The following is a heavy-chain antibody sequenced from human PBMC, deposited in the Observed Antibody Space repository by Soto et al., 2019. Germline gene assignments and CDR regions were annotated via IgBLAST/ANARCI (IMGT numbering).Heavy chain of an antibody. V-gene: IGHV1-24*01. J-gene: IGHJ4*02. CDR1: GYTLTELS. CDR3: ARDSAYSGYDWKGTYFDY. CDR2: FDPEDGET. Sequence: ASVKVSCKVSGYTLTELSMHWVRQAPGKGLEWMGGFDPEDGETIYAQKFQGRVTMTEDTSTDTAYMELSSLRPEDTAVYYCARDSAYSGYDWKGTYFDYWGQGTLVTVSS. D-gene: IGHD5-12*01.